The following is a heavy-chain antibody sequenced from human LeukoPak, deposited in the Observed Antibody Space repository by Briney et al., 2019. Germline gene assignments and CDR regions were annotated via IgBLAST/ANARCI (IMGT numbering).Heavy chain of an antibody. J-gene: IGHJ4*03. D-gene: IGHD3-10*01. Sequence: SETLSLTCTVSGGSISSYYWSWIRQPPGKGLEWIGYIYYSGSTNYNPSLKTRVTISVDTSKNQFSLKLSSVTGADTAVYYCARGPIGGRSYFDYWGEGTLVTVSS. V-gene: IGHV4-59*01. CDR1: GGSISSYY. CDR2: IYYSGST. CDR3: ARGPIGGRSYFDY.